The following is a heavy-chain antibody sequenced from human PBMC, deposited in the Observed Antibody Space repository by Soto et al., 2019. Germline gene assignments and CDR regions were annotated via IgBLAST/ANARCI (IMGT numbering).Heavy chain of an antibody. CDR1: GFTFSSYG. CDR2: IWYDGSNK. J-gene: IGHJ6*02. CDR3: ARARVVPAAMRPHGGGMDV. V-gene: IGHV3-33*01. D-gene: IGHD2-2*01. Sequence: QVQLVESGGGVVQPGRSLRLSCAASGFTFSSYGMHWVRQAPGKGLEWVAVIWYDGSNKYYADSVKGRFTISRDNSKNXLXLQMNSLRAEDTAVYYCARARVVPAAMRPHGGGMDVWGQGTTVTVSS.